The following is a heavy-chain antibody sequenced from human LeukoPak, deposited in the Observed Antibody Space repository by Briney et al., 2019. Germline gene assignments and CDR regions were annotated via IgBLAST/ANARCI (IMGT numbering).Heavy chain of an antibody. Sequence: GGSLRLSCAASGFTFSSYGMHWVRQAPGKGLEWVAFIRYDGSNKYYADSVKGRFTISRDNSKNTLYLQMNSLRAEDTAVYYCAKDLYYYGSGSLVDVWGKGTTVTISS. D-gene: IGHD3-10*01. CDR1: GFTFSSYG. CDR3: AKDLYYYGSGSLVDV. J-gene: IGHJ6*04. CDR2: IRYDGSNK. V-gene: IGHV3-30*02.